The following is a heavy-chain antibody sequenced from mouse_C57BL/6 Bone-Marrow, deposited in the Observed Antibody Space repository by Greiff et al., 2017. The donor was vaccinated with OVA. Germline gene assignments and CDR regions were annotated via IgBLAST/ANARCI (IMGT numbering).Heavy chain of an antibody. Sequence: EVQLQQSGPVLVKPGASVKMSCKASGYTFTDYYMNWVKQSHGKSLEWIGVINPYNGGTSYNQKFKGKATVTVDKSSSTAYMELNSLTSEDSAVYYCARGGNYVSYWGQGTLVTVSA. J-gene: IGHJ3*01. CDR2: INPYNGGT. CDR1: GYTFTDYY. D-gene: IGHD2-1*01. V-gene: IGHV1-19*01. CDR3: ARGGNYVSY.